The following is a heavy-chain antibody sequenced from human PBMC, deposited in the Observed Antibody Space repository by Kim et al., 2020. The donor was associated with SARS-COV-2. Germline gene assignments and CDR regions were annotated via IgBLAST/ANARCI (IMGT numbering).Heavy chain of an antibody. CDR3: TRARGYSYGYINDDVLYFDY. J-gene: IGHJ4*02. V-gene: IGHV3-49*03. Sequence: GGSLRLSCTASGFTFGDYAMSWFRQAPGKGLEWVGFIRSKAYGGTTEYAASVKGRFTISRDDSKSIAYLQMNSLKTEDTAVYYCTRARGYSYGYINDDVLYFDYWGQGTLVTVSS. CDR1: GFTFGDYA. D-gene: IGHD5-18*01. CDR2: IRSKAYGGTT.